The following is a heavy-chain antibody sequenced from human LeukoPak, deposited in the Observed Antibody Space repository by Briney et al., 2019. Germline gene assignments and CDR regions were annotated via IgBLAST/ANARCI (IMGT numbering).Heavy chain of an antibody. D-gene: IGHD6-19*01. Sequence: GGSLRLSCAASGFTFSNYWMSWVRQAPGKGLEWLANINQDGSEMYYVDSVKGRFTISRDNGKNSLYLQINSLRADDTAVYYCAREAGTSYDWFDPWGQGTLVTVSS. CDR2: INQDGSEM. V-gene: IGHV3-7*01. CDR3: AREAGTSYDWFDP. J-gene: IGHJ5*02. CDR1: GFTFSNYW.